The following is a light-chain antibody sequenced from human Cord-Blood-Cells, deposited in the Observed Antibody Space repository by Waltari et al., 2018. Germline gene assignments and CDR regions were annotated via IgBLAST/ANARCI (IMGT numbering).Light chain of an antibody. Sequence: EIVLTQSPATLSLSPGERATLSCRASQSVSSYLAWYQQKPGQAPRLLIYDASNRATGIPAMFSGSGSETDFTLTISSLEPEDFAVYYCQQRSTFGGGTKVEIK. CDR3: QQRST. CDR1: QSVSSY. J-gene: IGKJ4*01. V-gene: IGKV3-11*01. CDR2: DAS.